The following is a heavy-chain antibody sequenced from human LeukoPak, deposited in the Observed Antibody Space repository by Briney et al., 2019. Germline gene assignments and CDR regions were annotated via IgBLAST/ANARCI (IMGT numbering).Heavy chain of an antibody. V-gene: IGHV3-21*01. CDR2: ISSSSNYI. D-gene: IGHD4-17*01. CDR1: GFILSSYS. J-gene: IGHJ6*03. Sequence: PGGSLRPSCTASGFILSSYSMNCIRQAPGKGLEWVSSISSSSNYIYYADSVKGRFTISRDNAKNSLFLQMNSLRAEDTAVYYCAKVHGDYDYYYYYMDVWGKGTTVTVSS. CDR3: AKVHGDYDYYYYYMDV.